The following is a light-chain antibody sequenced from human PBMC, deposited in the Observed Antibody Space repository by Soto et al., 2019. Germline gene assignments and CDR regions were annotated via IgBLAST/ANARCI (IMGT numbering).Light chain of an antibody. CDR2: DVS. Sequence: QSVLTQPASVSGSPGQSITISCTGTNSDVTVYNYVSWYQHHPGEAPKLMIYDVSNRPSGVSNRFSGSKSGNTASLTISGLQAEDEADYYCNSYSSSSSVFGTGTKLTVL. V-gene: IGLV2-14*03. CDR1: NSDVTVYNY. J-gene: IGLJ1*01. CDR3: NSYSSSSSV.